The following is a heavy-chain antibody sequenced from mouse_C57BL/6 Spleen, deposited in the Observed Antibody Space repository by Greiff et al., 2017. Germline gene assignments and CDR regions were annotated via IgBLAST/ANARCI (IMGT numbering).Heavy chain of an antibody. CDR1: GYTFTSYW. V-gene: IGHV1-72*01. J-gene: IGHJ4*01. D-gene: IGHD1-1*01. CDR3: ARSLITTVVAPYYDAMDY. Sequence: VQLQQPGAELVKPGASVKLSCKASGYTFTSYWMHWVKQRPGRGLEWIGRIDPNSGGTKYNEKFKSKATLTVDKPSSTAYMPLSSLTSEDSAVYYCARSLITTVVAPYYDAMDYWGQGTSVTVSS. CDR2: IDPNSGGT.